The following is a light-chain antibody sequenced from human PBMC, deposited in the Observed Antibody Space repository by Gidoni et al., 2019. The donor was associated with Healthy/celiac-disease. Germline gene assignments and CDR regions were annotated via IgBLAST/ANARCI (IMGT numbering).Light chain of an antibody. Sequence: EIVMTHSPATLSVSPGERATLSCRASQSVSSHLAWYQQAPGQATRLLIYGASTRATGIPARFRGSGSGTEFTLTISRLQSEYFAVYCCQQYNNWPPYTFGQGTKLEIK. J-gene: IGKJ2*01. V-gene: IGKV3-15*01. CDR1: QSVSSH. CDR2: GAS. CDR3: QQYNNWPPYT.